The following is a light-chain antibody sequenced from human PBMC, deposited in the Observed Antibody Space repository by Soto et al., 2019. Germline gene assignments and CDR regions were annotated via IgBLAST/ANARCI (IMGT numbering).Light chain of an antibody. CDR1: SSDVGYYNY. CDR3: TSYTSSNTYV. J-gene: IGLJ1*01. CDR2: DIT. Sequence: QSVLTQPASVSGSPGQSITISCTGTSSDVGYYNYVSWYQQRPGKAPKLMIYDITTRPSGVSYRFSGSESGNTASLTISGLQAEDEADYYCTSYTSSNTYVFGTGTKVTV. V-gene: IGLV2-14*01.